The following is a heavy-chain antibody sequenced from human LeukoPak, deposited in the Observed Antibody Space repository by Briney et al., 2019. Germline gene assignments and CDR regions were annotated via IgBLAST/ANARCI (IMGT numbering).Heavy chain of an antibody. CDR3: ARDGYSSSASWWYFDL. V-gene: IGHV4-34*09. J-gene: IGHJ2*01. Sequence: SETLSLTCAVYGGSFSGCYWSWIRQPPGKGLEWIGYIYYSGSTYYNPSLKSRVTISVDTSKNQFSLKLSSVTAADTAVYYCARDGYSSSASWWYFDLWGRGTLVTVSS. D-gene: IGHD6-6*01. CDR2: IYYSGST. CDR1: GGSFSGCY.